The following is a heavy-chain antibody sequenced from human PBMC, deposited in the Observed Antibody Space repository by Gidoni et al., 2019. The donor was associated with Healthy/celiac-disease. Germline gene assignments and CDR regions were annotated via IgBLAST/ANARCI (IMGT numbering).Heavy chain of an antibody. V-gene: IGHV3-23*01. CDR3: AKDWGYCSGGSCYMTYFDY. D-gene: IGHD2-15*01. Sequence: EVQLLESGGGLVQPGGYLRLSCAASGFTFSSYAMSWVRQAPGQGLEWVSAIRGSGGSTYYAYSVRGRFTISRDSSKNALFLRMNSLRAEDTAVYYCAKDWGYCSGGSCYMTYFDYWGQGTLVTVSS. J-gene: IGHJ4*02. CDR1: GFTFSSYA. CDR2: IRGSGGST.